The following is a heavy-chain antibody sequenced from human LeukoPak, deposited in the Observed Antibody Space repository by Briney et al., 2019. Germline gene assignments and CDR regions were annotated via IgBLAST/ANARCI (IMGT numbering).Heavy chain of an antibody. CDR1: GFTFSSHA. D-gene: IGHD4-11*01. Sequence: PGGSLRLSCAASGFTFSSHAMSWVRQAPGMGLEWVAAISRSGTNTYYVDSVKGRFTIFRDSSKNTLHLQMDSLRAEDTAVYYCAKDWPVSGDHYSPFDYWGQGTLVTVSS. CDR2: ISRSGTNT. J-gene: IGHJ4*02. V-gene: IGHV3-23*01. CDR3: AKDWPVSGDHYSPFDY.